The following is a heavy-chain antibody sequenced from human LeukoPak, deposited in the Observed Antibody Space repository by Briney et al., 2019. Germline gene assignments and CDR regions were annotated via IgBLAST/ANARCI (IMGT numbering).Heavy chain of an antibody. CDR3: ARQSRDGYNHYFDY. V-gene: IGHV4-59*08. D-gene: IGHD5-24*01. CDR1: GGSVSSYY. Sequence: SETLSLTCTVSGGSVSSYYWSWIRQPPGQGLEWIGYIYHSGSTYYNPSLKSRVTISLETSKNQLSLRLSSVTAADTAVYYCARQSRDGYNHYFDYWGQGTLVTVSS. J-gene: IGHJ4*02. CDR2: IYHSGST.